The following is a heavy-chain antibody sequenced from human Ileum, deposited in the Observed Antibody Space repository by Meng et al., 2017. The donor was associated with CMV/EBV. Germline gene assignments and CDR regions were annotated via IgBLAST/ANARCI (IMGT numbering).Heavy chain of an antibody. J-gene: IGHJ4*02. V-gene: IGHV3-43D*03. D-gene: IGHD6-13*01. CDR3: ATRAAARTHFDS. CDR1: GFTFSNYE. Sequence: GESLKISCAASGFTFSNYEMNWVRQAPGKGLEWVSFISWNGGSTYYADSVKGRFTTSRDNNKNSLYLQMNSLRVEDTALYYCATRAAARTHFDSWGQGTLVTVSS. CDR2: ISWNGGST.